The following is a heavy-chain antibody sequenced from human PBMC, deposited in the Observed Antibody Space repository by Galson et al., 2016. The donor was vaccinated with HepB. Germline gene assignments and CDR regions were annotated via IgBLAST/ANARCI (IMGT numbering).Heavy chain of an antibody. J-gene: IGHJ4*02. V-gene: IGHV3-21*01. CDR1: QFTFSIYR. CDR2: ISSSRSSV. Sequence: SLRLSCAASQFTFSIYRMNWVRQAPGKGLEWVSSISSSRSSVHYADPVKGRFTISRDDAKNSLYLQMNSLRAEDTAVYYCARFSVWFGEDFFDSWGQGTLVTVSS. CDR3: ARFSVWFGEDFFDS. D-gene: IGHD3-10*01.